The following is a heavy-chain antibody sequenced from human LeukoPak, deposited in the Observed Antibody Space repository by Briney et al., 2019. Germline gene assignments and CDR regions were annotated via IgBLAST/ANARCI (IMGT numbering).Heavy chain of an antibody. D-gene: IGHD3-22*01. CDR2: IKHDGSEK. V-gene: IGHV3-7*01. CDR3: ERDPGRGGESGYYDY. J-gene: IGHJ4*02. CDR1: GFTFSNHW. Sequence: PGGSLRLSCAASGFTFSNHWMSWVRQAPGKGLEWVANIKHDGSEKYYVDSVKGRFTISRDNARHSLDLQMGSLRAEDTAVYYCERDPGRGGESGYYDYWGQGTLVTVSS.